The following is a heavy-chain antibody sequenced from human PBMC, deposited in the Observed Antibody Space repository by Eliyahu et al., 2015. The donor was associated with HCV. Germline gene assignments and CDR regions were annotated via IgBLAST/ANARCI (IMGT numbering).Heavy chain of an antibody. CDR3: ARHDVSTPYYFDY. CDR1: XXSXSXSSYY. CDR2: IYYSGST. V-gene: IGHV4-39*01. Sequence: QLQLQESGPGLVKPSETLSLTCTVSXXSXSXSSYYWGXIRQPPGKXLEWIGSIYYSGSTYYNPSLKSRVTISVDTSKNQFSLKLSSVTAADTAVYYCARHDVSTPYYFDYWGQGTLVTVSS. J-gene: IGHJ4*02.